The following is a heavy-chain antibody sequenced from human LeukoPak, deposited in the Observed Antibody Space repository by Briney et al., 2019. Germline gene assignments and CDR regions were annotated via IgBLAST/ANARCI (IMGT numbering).Heavy chain of an antibody. CDR2: IRSKANSYAT. J-gene: IGHJ4*02. CDR1: GFTFSGSA. V-gene: IGHV3-73*01. Sequence: GGSLRLSCAASGFTFSGSAMHWVRQASGKGLEWVCRIRSKANSYATAYAASVKGRFTISRDDSKNTAYLQMNSLKTEDTAVYYCTRHANNYYDSSGPNWGQGTLVTVSS. CDR3: TRHANNYYDSSGPN. D-gene: IGHD3-22*01.